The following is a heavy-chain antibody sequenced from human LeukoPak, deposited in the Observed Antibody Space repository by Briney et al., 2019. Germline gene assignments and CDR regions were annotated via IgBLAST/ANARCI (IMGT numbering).Heavy chain of an antibody. D-gene: IGHD3-9*01. Sequence: GASLRLSCAASGFIFSNYAMYWVRQAPGKGLEWVSAISGRSDNTYYADSVKGRFTLSRDSSKNTLYLQMNSLRADDTAVYYCAKWGDYDVLTGYYVSDFWGQATLVTVSS. V-gene: IGHV3-23*01. CDR3: AKWGDYDVLTGYYVSDF. J-gene: IGHJ4*02. CDR1: GFIFSNYA. CDR2: ISGRSDNT.